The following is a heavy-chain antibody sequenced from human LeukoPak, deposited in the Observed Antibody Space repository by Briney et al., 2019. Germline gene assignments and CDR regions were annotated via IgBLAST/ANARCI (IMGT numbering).Heavy chain of an antibody. CDR3: ARQSNYYDSSGYYSPFDY. CDR1: GFTFSSYA. J-gene: IGHJ4*02. D-gene: IGHD3-22*01. CDR2: ISGSGGST. V-gene: IGHV3-23*01. Sequence: PGGSLRLSCAASGFTFSSYAMSWVRQPPGKVLEWVSAISGSGGSTYYEDSVKGRFTVSRDNSKSTLYLQMNSLRAEDTAVYYCARQSNYYDSSGYYSPFDYWGQGTLVTVSS.